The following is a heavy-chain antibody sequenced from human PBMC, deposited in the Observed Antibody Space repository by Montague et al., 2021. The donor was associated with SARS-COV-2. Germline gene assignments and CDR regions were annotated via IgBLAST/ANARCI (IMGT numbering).Heavy chain of an antibody. V-gene: IGHV4-34*01. CDR2: IHHGGST. CDR1: GGSFSTYS. J-gene: IGHJ6*03. CDR3: ARLGDGVVPSPILGVGPYYSYYYMDV. D-gene: IGHD3-10*01. Sequence: SDTLSLTCAVHGGSFSTYSWNWIRQHPGKGLEWIGEIHHGGSTNYNPSLKIRVTISADTSKNQFSLKLTSVAAADTAVYYCARLGDGVVPSPILGVGPYYSYYYMDVWGKGTTVTVSS.